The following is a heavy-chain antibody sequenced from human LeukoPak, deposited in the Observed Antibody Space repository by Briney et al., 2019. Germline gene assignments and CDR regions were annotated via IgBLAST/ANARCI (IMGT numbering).Heavy chain of an antibody. D-gene: IGHD6-19*01. CDR1: GFTFSSYG. CDR3: AKEILRRYSSGWSRGGRDYYYGMDV. CDR2: ISYDGSNK. V-gene: IGHV3-30*18. J-gene: IGHJ6*02. Sequence: GGSLRLSCAASGFTFSSYGMRWVRQAPGKGLEWVAVISYDGSNKYYADSVKGRFTISRDNSKNTLYLQMNSLRAEDTAVYYCAKEILRRYSSGWSRGGRDYYYGMDVWGQGTTVTVSS.